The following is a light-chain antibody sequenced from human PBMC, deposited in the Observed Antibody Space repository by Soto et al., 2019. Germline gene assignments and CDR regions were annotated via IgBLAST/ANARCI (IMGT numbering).Light chain of an antibody. CDR2: GAS. J-gene: IGKJ1*01. CDR1: QSVSSN. V-gene: IGKV3-15*01. CDR3: QQYDNWPRT. Sequence: EIVVTQSPATLAVCPGERATLSCRASQSVSSNLAWYQQKPGQAPRLLIYGASTRATGIPARFSGSGSGTNFTLAISILQSEDFAVYYWQQYDNWPRTFGKGTKVDIK.